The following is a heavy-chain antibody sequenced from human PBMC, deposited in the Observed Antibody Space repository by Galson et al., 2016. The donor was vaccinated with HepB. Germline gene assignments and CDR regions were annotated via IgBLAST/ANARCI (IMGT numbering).Heavy chain of an antibody. CDR3: ARGNYNDFWSGYYWFDP. J-gene: IGHJ5*02. V-gene: IGHV4-31*03. CDR1: VGFISSAFYY. Sequence: TLSLTCTVSVGFISSAFYYWSWIRQHPGKGPEWIGYIHYSGSTYYNPSLKSRVTISLDKSKNQFSLKLSSVTAADTAVYYCARGNYNDFWSGYYWFDPWGQGTLVTVSS. D-gene: IGHD3/OR15-3a*01. CDR2: IHYSGST.